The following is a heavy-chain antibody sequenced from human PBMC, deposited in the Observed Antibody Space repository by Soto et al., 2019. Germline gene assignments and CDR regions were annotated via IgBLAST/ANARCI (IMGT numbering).Heavy chain of an antibody. CDR2: LSSNGIGT. J-gene: IGHJ6*02. D-gene: IGHD6-13*01. CDR1: GFTVSSFG. CDR3: VKDMGQAAVGIRYPYGLDV. Sequence: GGSLRLSCSVSGFTVSSFGMHWVRQAPGKGLEHVSTLSSNGIGTYYADSVKGRFTFSRDTSKNTLYLQMSSLRTEDTAVYYCVKDMGQAAVGIRYPYGLDVWGLGTTVTVSS. V-gene: IGHV3-64D*06.